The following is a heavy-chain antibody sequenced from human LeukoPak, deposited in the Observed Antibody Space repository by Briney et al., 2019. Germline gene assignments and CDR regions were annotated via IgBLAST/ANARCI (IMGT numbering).Heavy chain of an antibody. CDR1: GGSISSYY. D-gene: IGHD3-22*01. CDR3: ARRRVYYDSSGYHLYYFDY. V-gene: IGHV4-59*08. J-gene: IGHJ4*02. Sequence: SETLSLTCTVSGGSISSYYWSWIRQPPGKGLEWIGYIYYSGSTNYNPSLKSRVTISVDTSKNQFSLKLSSVTAADTAVYYCARRRVYYDSSGYHLYYFDYWGREPWSPSPQ. CDR2: IYYSGST.